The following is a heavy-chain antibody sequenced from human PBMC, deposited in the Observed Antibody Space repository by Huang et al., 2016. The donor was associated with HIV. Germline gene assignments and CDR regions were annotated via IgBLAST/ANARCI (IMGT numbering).Heavy chain of an antibody. CDR1: GFTFIDFA. D-gene: IGHD4-17*01. V-gene: IGHV3-23*01. J-gene: IGHJ4*02. Sequence: EVQLLESGGGLVQPGGSLRLSCAGSGFTFIDFAMRWVRQAPGKGLEWVSAIRGSGHSTYYADSVKGRFTISRDNSKNTLYLQMNKLRVEDTAVYFCAKDPSSPYGDSYFEQWGQGTLVTVSP. CDR2: IRGSGHST. CDR3: AKDPSSPYGDSYFEQ.